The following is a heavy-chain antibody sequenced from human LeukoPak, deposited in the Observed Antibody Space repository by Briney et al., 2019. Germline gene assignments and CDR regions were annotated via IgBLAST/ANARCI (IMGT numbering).Heavy chain of an antibody. V-gene: IGHV5-51*01. D-gene: IGHD2-15*01. CDR3: ARHLYCSGGSCSKLGYYYMDV. Sequence: PGGSLRLSCAASGFTFSNAWMSWVRQAPGKGLEWMGIIYPGDSDTRYSPSFQGQVTISADKSISTAYLQWSSLKASDTAMYYCARHLYCSGGSCSKLGYYYMDVWGKGTTVAVSS. J-gene: IGHJ6*03. CDR2: IYPGDSDT. CDR1: GFTFSNAW.